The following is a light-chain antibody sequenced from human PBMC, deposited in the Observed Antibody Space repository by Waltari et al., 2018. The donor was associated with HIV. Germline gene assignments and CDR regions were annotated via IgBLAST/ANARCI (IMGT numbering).Light chain of an antibody. CDR1: SSNIGAGYD. CDR3: QSYDSSLSGSFV. Sequence: QSVLTQPPSVSGAPGQRVTISCTGSSSNIGAGYDVHWFQQLPGTAPKLLIYADDSRPSGVPDRFSGSKSGTSASLAITWLQAEDVADYYCQSYDSSLSGSFVFGTGTKVTVL. CDR2: ADD. V-gene: IGLV1-40*01. J-gene: IGLJ1*01.